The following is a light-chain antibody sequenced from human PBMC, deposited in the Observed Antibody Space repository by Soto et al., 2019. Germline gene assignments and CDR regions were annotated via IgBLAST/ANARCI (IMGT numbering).Light chain of an antibody. Sequence: DIVMTQSPDSLAVSLGERATINCKSSQSVLYSSNNKNYLAWYQQKPGQPPKLLIYWASTRESVVPDRCSGSGSGTDFTLTISSLQAEDVAVYYCQQYYSTPYTLGQGTNLEIK. CDR1: QSVLYSSNNKNY. CDR2: WAS. J-gene: IGKJ2*01. CDR3: QQYYSTPYT. V-gene: IGKV4-1*01.